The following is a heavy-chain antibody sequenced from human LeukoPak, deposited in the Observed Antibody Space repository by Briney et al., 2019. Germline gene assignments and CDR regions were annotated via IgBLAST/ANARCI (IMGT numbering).Heavy chain of an antibody. V-gene: IGHV3-23*01. D-gene: IGHD2-2*01. CDR3: ARGLPATLLDY. CDR2: ISGSGGST. Sequence: GGSLRLSCAASGLTLSSYAMSWVRQAPGKGLEWVSAISGSGGSTYYADSVKGRFTISRDNAKNSLYLQMNSLRAEDTAIYYCARGLPATLLDYWGQGTLVTVSS. J-gene: IGHJ4*02. CDR1: GLTLSSYA.